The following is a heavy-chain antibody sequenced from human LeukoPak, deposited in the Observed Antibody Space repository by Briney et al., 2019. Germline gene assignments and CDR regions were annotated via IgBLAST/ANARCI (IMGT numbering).Heavy chain of an antibody. CDR2: INWNGGST. Sequence: GGSLRLSCAASGFTFDDYGMSWVRQAPGKGLEWGSGINWNGGSTGYADSVKGRFTISRDNAKNSLYLQMNSLRAEDTALYYCARDIGDGSGGWLFDYWGQGTLVTVSS. CDR1: GFTFDDYG. J-gene: IGHJ4*02. D-gene: IGHD6-19*01. V-gene: IGHV3-20*04. CDR3: ARDIGDGSGGWLFDY.